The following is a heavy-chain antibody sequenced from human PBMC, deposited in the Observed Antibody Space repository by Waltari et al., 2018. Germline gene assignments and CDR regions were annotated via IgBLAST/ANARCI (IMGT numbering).Heavy chain of an antibody. J-gene: IGHJ4*02. CDR1: GCAFSNLP. V-gene: IGHV3-23*01. CDR3: ATPFYNWDDPLHS. D-gene: IGHD1-20*01. CDR2: ITVGDDA. Sequence: EVQLLESGGDLVQPGGSLSIPCPACGCAFSNLPINWFRLAPGTGLEWVSAITVGDDAHYADSLRGRFTISRDSSKDTVHLQMNGLRVEDTAIYYCATPFYNWDDPLHSWGQGTPVTVSS.